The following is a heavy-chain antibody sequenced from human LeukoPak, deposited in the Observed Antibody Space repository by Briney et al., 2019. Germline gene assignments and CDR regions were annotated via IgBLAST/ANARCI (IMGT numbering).Heavy chain of an antibody. CDR3: GRCNSLPSYDILTGYFQVFDY. CDR1: GGSISSGGYY. Sequence: SETLSLTCTVSGGSISSGGYYWSWIRQHPGKGLEWFGYIYYSGTTYYNPALESRVTISVGTSKKQFSMKLSSVTAADAAVYYWGRCNSLPSYDILTGYFQVFDYWGQGTLVTASS. D-gene: IGHD3-9*01. V-gene: IGHV4-31*03. CDR2: IYYSGTT. J-gene: IGHJ4*02.